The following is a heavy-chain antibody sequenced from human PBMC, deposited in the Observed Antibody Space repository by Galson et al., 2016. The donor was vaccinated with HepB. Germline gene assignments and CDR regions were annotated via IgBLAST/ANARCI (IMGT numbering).Heavy chain of an antibody. J-gene: IGHJ3*02. CDR3: ARQLDILTGYYSYVFDI. D-gene: IGHD3-9*01. Sequence: QSGAEVKKPGESLKISCKGSGYSFTNYWIGWVRQMPGKGLEWMGIIYPGDSDTRYRPAFQGQVTISADKSISTAYLQWSSLKASDTAMYYCARQLDILTGYYSYVFDIWGQGTMVTVSS. V-gene: IGHV5-51*01. CDR1: GYSFTNYW. CDR2: IYPGDSDT.